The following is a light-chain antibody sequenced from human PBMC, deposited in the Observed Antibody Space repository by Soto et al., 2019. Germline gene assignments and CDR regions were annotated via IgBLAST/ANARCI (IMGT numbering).Light chain of an antibody. CDR3: SSYTTSSTYV. J-gene: IGLJ1*01. Sequence: QSALTRPASVSGSPGQPITISCTGTSSDVGAYNYVSWYQQHPGKAPKLMIYDVSNRPSGVSNRFSGSKSGNTASLTISGLQAEDEADYYCSSYTTSSTYVFGTGTKVTVL. CDR2: DVS. CDR1: SSDVGAYNY. V-gene: IGLV2-14*01.